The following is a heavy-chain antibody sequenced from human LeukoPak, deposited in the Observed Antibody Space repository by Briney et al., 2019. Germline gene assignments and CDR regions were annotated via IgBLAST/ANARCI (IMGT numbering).Heavy chain of an antibody. Sequence: TGGSLRLSCTASGFTFSNYGMSWVRQAPGKGLEWVSAISGSGYTTYYAVSVKGRFTISRDNPKNTLYLQMNSLRADDTALYYCAKGGGRDYYDTQISARFFDYWGQGTLVTVSS. D-gene: IGHD3-22*01. V-gene: IGHV3-23*01. CDR1: GFTFSNYG. CDR3: AKGGGRDYYDTQISARFFDY. J-gene: IGHJ4*02. CDR2: ISGSGYTT.